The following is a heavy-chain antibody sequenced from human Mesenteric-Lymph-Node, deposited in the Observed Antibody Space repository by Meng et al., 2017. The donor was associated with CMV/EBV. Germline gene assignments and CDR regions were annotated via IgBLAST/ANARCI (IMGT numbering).Heavy chain of an antibody. CDR1: GGTFSSYA. V-gene: IGHV1-69*05. CDR2: IIPIFGTA. D-gene: IGHD3-3*01. Sequence: SVKVSCKASGGTFSSYAISWVRQAPGQGLEWMGGIIPIFGTANYAQKFQGRVTITTDESTSTAYMELSSLRSEDTAVYYCARSRRSTIFGVVDYYYYYGMDVWGQGTTVTVSS. CDR3: ARSRRSTIFGVVDYYYYYGMDV. J-gene: IGHJ6*02.